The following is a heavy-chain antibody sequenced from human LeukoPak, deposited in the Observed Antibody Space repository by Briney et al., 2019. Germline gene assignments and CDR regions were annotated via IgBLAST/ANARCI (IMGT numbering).Heavy chain of an antibody. D-gene: IGHD1-26*01. CDR2: LYSGGST. CDR3: ARGRWEPGGGVGY. V-gene: IGHV3-66*01. J-gene: IGHJ4*02. Sequence: GGSLRLSCAASGFTVSSNYMNWVRQAPGKGLEWVSVLYSGGSTYYADSVKGRFTISRDNSKNTLYLQMNSLRAEDTAVYYCARGRWEPGGGVGYWGQGTLVTVSS. CDR1: GFTVSSNY.